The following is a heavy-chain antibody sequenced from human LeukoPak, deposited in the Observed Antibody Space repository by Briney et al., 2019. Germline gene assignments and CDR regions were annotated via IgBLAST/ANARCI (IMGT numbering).Heavy chain of an antibody. D-gene: IGHD6-19*01. CDR1: GFTFSSYS. V-gene: IGHV3-21*01. CDR3: ARDGDSSDSIQFDY. CDR2: ISSSSSYI. Sequence: GGSLRLSCAASGFTFSSYSMNWVRQAPGKGLEWVSSISSSSSYIYYADSVKGRFTISRDNAKNSLYLQMNSLRAEDTAVYYCARDGDSSDSIQFDYWGQGTLVTVSS. J-gene: IGHJ4*02.